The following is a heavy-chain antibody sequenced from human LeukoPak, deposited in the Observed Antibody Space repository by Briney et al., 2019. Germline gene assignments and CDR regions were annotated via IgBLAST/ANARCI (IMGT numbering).Heavy chain of an antibody. CDR3: ARQMPYGDYYRGTNWFDP. CDR2: IYYSGST. J-gene: IGHJ5*02. Sequence: PSETLSLTCTVSGGSISSYYWSWIRQPPGKGLEWIGYIYYSGSTNYNPSLKSRVTISVDTSKNQFSLKLSSVTAADTAVYYCARQMPYGDYYRGTNWFDPWGQGTLVTVSS. CDR1: GGSISSYY. V-gene: IGHV4-59*08. D-gene: IGHD4-17*01.